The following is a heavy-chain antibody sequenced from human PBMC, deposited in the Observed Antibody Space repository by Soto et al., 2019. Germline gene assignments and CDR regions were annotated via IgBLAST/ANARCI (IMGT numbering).Heavy chain of an antibody. CDR2: ISYDGSNK. CDR3: AKDHDGDYVLIY. CDR1: GFTFSSYG. D-gene: IGHD4-17*01. Sequence: GGSLRLSCAASGFTFSSYGMHWVRQAPGKGLEWVAVISYDGSNKYYADSVKGRFTISRDNSKNTLYLQMNSLRAEDTAVYYCAKDHDGDYVLIYWGQGTLVTVSS. J-gene: IGHJ4*02. V-gene: IGHV3-30*18.